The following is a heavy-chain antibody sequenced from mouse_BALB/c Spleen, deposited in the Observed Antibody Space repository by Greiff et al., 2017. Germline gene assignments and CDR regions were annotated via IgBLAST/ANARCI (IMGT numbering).Heavy chain of an antibody. CDR3: ALVQGAMDY. V-gene: IGHV1-87*01. CDR1: GYTFTSYW. CDR2: IYPGDGDT. D-gene: IGHD2-10*02. J-gene: IGHJ4*01. Sequence: VQLQQSGAELARPGASVKLSCKASGYTFTSYWMQWVKQRPGQGLEWIGAIYPGDGDTRYTQKFKGKATLTADKSSSTACMQLSSLASEDSAVYYCALVQGAMDYWGQGTSVTVSS.